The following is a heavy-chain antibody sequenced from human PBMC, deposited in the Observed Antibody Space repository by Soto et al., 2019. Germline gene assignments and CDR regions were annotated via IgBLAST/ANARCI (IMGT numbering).Heavy chain of an antibody. CDR1: GFTFSSYA. J-gene: IGHJ4*02. D-gene: IGHD6-13*01. CDR3: AKSPRKQQLVGDYHFDY. Sequence: EVQLLESGGGLVQPGGSLRLSCAASGFTFSSYAMSWVRQAPGKGLEWVSAISGSGGSTYYADSVKGRFTISRDNSKNTLYLQMNSLRAEDTAVYYCAKSPRKQQLVGDYHFDYWGQGTLVTVSS. CDR2: ISGSGGST. V-gene: IGHV3-23*01.